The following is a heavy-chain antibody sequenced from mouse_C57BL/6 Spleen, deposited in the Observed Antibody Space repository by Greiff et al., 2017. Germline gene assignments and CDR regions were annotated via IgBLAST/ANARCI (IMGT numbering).Heavy chain of an antibody. V-gene: IGHV1-7*01. CDR2: INPSSGYT. J-gene: IGHJ2*01. CDR1: GYTFTSYW. CDR3: AREESNYVCYFDY. Sequence: QVQLQQSGAELAKPGASVKLSCKASGYTFTSYWMHWVKQRPGQGLEWIGYINPSSGYTKYNQKFKDKATLTADKSSSTAYMQLSSLTYEDSAVYYCAREESNYVCYFDYGGQGTTLTGSS. D-gene: IGHD2-5*01.